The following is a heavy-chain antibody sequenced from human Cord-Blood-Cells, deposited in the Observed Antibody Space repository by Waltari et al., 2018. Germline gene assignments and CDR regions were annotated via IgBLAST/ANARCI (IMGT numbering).Heavy chain of an antibody. CDR1: GGSFSGYY. Sequence: QVQLQQWGAGLLKPSETLSLTCAVYGGSFSGYYWRWIRQPPGKGLEWIGEINHSGSTNYNPSLKSRVTISVDTSKNQFSLKLSSVTAADTAVYYCARGYRHRPREFVVVTAIPHAFDIWGQGTMVTVSS. J-gene: IGHJ3*02. V-gene: IGHV4-34*01. D-gene: IGHD2-21*02. CDR3: ARGYRHRPREFVVVTAIPHAFDI. CDR2: INHSGST.